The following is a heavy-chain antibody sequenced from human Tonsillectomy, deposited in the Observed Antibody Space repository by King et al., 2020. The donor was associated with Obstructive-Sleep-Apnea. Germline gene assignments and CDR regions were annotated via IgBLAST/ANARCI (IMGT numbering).Heavy chain of an antibody. Sequence: QLQESGPGLVKPSETLSLTCTVSGGSISSYYWSWIRQPPGKGLEWFGYIYYSGSTNYNPPLKSRVTISVDTSKNQFSLKLSSVTAADTAVYYCAGVKFEGRSGYYYFDYWGQGTLVTVSS. D-gene: IGHD3-3*01. J-gene: IGHJ4*02. V-gene: IGHV4-59*01. CDR2: IYYSGST. CDR3: AGVKFEGRSGYYYFDY. CDR1: GGSISSYY.